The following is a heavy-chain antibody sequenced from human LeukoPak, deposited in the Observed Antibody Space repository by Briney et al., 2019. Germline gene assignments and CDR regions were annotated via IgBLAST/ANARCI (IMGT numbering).Heavy chain of an antibody. CDR1: GYSFTSYW. CDR3: AGQGIVGATTDAFDI. D-gene: IGHD1-26*01. Sequence: GESLKISCKGSGYSFTSYWIGWVRQMPGKGLEWMGIIYPGDSDTRYNPSFQGQVTISADKSISTAYLQWSSLKASDTAMYYCAGQGIVGATTDAFDIWGQGTMVTVSS. CDR2: IYPGDSDT. V-gene: IGHV5-51*01. J-gene: IGHJ3*02.